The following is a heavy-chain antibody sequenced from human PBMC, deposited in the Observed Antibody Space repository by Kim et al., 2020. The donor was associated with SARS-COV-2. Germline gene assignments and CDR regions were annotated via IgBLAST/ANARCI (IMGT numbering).Heavy chain of an antibody. J-gene: IGHJ4*02. Sequence: YTNPSLKSRVTMSVDTSKNQFSLKLSSVTAADTAVYFCARDYNFNTNFDLWGQGTMVTVSS. D-gene: IGHD3-3*01. CDR3: ARDYNFNTNFDL. V-gene: IGHV4-28*03.